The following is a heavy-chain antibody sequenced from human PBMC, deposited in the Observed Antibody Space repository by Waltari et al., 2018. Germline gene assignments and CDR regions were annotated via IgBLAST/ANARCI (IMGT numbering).Heavy chain of an antibody. Sequence: EVQLVESGGGLVKPGGSLRLSCVASGFTFSTYNMNWVRQAPVKGLEWLTSITGYDHVYVLDSLKGRFTISRDNVKQTVYLQMDGLTSADTAVYYCARGITKGFESWGQGTLVTVSP. CDR2: ITGYDHVY. V-gene: IGHV3-21*02. D-gene: IGHD3-10*01. J-gene: IGHJ4*02. CDR3: ARGITKGFES. CDR1: GFTFSTYN.